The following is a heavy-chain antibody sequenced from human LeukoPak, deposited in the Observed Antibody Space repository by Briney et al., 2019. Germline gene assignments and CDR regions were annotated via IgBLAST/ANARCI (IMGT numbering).Heavy chain of an antibody. CDR3: ARRHYYDSSGPVFDY. Sequence: PSETLSLTCTVSGGSISSSSSFWAWIRQPPGEGLEWIGSISYSGGTYYNPSLRSRVTISVDTSKNQFSLKLSSVTAADTAVYYCARRHYYDSSGPVFDYWGQGTLVTVSS. CDR1: GGSISSSSSF. D-gene: IGHD3-22*01. J-gene: IGHJ4*02. CDR2: ISYSGGT. V-gene: IGHV4-39*01.